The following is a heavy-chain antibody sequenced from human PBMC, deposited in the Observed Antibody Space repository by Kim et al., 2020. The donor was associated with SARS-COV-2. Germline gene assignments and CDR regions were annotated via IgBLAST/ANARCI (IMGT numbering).Heavy chain of an antibody. D-gene: IGHD6-13*01. Sequence: SETLSLTCTVSGGSISSGGYYWSWIRQHPGKGLEWIGYIYYSGSTYYNPSLKSRVTISVDTSKNQFSLKLSSVTAADTAVYYCARDVAAAGMDRGKSTKHPLKSYYFDYWGQGTLVTVSS. V-gene: IGHV4-31*03. CDR2: IYYSGST. CDR3: ARDVAAAGMDRGKSTKHPLKSYYFDY. J-gene: IGHJ4*02. CDR1: GGSISSGGYY.